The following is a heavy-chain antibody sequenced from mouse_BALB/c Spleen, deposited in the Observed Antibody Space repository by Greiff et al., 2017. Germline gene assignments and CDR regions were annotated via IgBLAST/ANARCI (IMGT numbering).Heavy chain of an antibody. D-gene: IGHD1-2*01. J-gene: IGHJ2*01. CDR3: ARQGVLRPYYFDY. V-gene: IGHV5-12-1*01. CDR2: ISSGGGST. Sequence: EVKLVESGGGLVKPGGSLKLSCAASGFAFSSYDMSWVRQTPEKRLEWVAYISSGGGSTYYPDTVKGRFTISRDNAKNTLYLQMSSLKSEDTAMYYCARQGVLRPYYFDYWGQGTTLTVSS. CDR1: GFAFSSYD.